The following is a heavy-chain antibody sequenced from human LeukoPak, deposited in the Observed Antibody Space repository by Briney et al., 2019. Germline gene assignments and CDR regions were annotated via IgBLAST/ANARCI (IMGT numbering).Heavy chain of an antibody. CDR3: ARDNTMVIGLVDY. V-gene: IGHV1-69*04. CDR1: GGTFSSYA. Sequence: ASVKVSCKASGGTFSSYAISWVRQAPGQGLEWMGRIIPIFGIANYAQKFQGRVTITADKSTSTAYMEPSSLRSEDTAVYYCARDNTMVIGLVDYWGQGTLVTVSS. CDR2: IIPIFGIA. J-gene: IGHJ4*02. D-gene: IGHD3-10*01.